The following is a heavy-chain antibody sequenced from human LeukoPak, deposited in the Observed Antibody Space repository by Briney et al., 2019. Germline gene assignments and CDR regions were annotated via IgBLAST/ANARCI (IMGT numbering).Heavy chain of an antibody. CDR2: ISSSSRHI. V-gene: IGHV3-21*01. CDR3: ARVTVTTFSPTDYMDV. D-gene: IGHD4-17*01. J-gene: IGHJ6*03. CDR1: GFTFISHS. Sequence: GGSLRLSCAASGFTFISHSMNWVRQAPGKGLEWVSSISSSSRHIYYADSVKGRFTISRDNAKNSLYLQMNNLRAEETAVYYCARVTVTTFSPTDYMDVWGKGTTVTISS.